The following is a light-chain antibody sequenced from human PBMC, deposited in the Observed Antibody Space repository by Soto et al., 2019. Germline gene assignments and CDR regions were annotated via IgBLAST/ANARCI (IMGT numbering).Light chain of an antibody. CDR3: QQYYTTPLT. J-gene: IGKJ4*01. CDR2: WAF. Sequence: DIVMTQSPDSLAVPLGERATINCKSSQNLLYNSNNKNYLAWYQQKPRQPPKLLISWAFTRESGVPDRFSGSGSGTDFTLTISSLQAEDVAVYYCQQYYTTPLTFGGGTKVEIK. CDR1: QNLLYNSNNKNY. V-gene: IGKV4-1*01.